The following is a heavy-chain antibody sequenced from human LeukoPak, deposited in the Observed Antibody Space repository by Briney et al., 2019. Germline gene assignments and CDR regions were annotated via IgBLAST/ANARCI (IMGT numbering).Heavy chain of an antibody. CDR1: GYTLTELS. Sequence: ASVKVSCKISGYTLTELSMHWVRQAPGKGLEWMGGFDPEDGETIYAQKFQGRVTMTEDTSTDTAYMELSSLRSEDTAVYYCATLLENASKGAPYYYGMDVWGQGTTVTVSS. J-gene: IGHJ6*02. D-gene: IGHD1-26*01. V-gene: IGHV1-24*01. CDR2: FDPEDGET. CDR3: ATLLENASKGAPYYYGMDV.